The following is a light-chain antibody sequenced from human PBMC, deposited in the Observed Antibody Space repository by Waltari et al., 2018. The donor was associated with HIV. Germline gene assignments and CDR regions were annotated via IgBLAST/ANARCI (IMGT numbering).Light chain of an antibody. J-gene: IGLJ2*01. CDR3: QSFDSGLTAVV. CDR1: SPNLGAGFD. V-gene: IGLV1-40*01. CDR2: DNN. Sequence: QSVLTQPPSVSGAPGPRVSISCTGSSPNLGAGFDAQWYQQLPGAAPRLLIYDNNNRPSGVPGRFSGSRSGTSASLAITGLQADDEADYYCQSFDSGLTAVVFGGGTKLTVL.